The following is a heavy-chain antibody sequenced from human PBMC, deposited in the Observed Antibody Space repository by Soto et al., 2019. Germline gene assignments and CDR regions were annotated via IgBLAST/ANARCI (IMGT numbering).Heavy chain of an antibody. J-gene: IGHJ4*02. CDR3: ARDIVGGTWSFDY. Sequence: AASVKVSCKASGYTFTSYAMHWVRQAPGQGLEWMGWISAYNGNTNYAQKLQGRVTMTTDTSTSTVYMELRSLRSDDTAVYYCARDIVGGTWSFDYWGQGTLVTVSS. CDR2: ISAYNGNT. D-gene: IGHD1-26*01. CDR1: GYTFTSYA. V-gene: IGHV1-18*01.